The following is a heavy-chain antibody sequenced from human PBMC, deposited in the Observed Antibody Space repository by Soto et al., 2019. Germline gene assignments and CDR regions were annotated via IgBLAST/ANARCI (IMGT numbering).Heavy chain of an antibody. CDR1: GGSISSSSYH. Sequence: SETLSLTCTVSGGSISSSSYHWGWIRQPPGKGLEWIGYIYHSGSTYYNPSLKSRVTISVDRSKNQFSLKLSSVTAADTAVYYCARDNDYGSGSYLDNWFDPWGQGTLVTVSS. J-gene: IGHJ5*02. CDR3: ARDNDYGSGSYLDNWFDP. V-gene: IGHV4-39*07. D-gene: IGHD3-10*01. CDR2: IYHSGST.